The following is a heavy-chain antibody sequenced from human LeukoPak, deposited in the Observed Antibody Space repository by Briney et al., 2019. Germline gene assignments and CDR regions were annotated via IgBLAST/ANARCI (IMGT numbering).Heavy chain of an antibody. Sequence: GGSLRLSCEASGFTFSSYAMSWVRQAPGKGPEWVSAIGGRGGSTYYADSVGGRFTISRDNSKDMVFLQMNSLKVEDTAVYYCAKDRRYQLPQVGAFDIWGQGTMVTVSS. V-gene: IGHV3-23*01. CDR2: IGGRGGST. D-gene: IGHD2-2*01. CDR1: GFTFSSYA. CDR3: AKDRRYQLPQVGAFDI. J-gene: IGHJ3*02.